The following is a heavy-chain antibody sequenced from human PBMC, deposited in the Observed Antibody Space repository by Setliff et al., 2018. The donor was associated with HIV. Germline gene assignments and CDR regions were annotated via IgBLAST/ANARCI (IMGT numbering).Heavy chain of an antibody. CDR1: GDSFSGSY. Sequence: LSLTCAVYGDSFSGSYWSWIRQSPGTGLEWIGEVNHNGGTNYNPSLKSRVVVSVDRSKNQFSLKLISVTAADTAVYYCTRKKTGQFGAFNMWGRGTLGTVSS. J-gene: IGHJ3*02. V-gene: IGHV4-34*01. D-gene: IGHD7-27*01. CDR3: TRKKTGQFGAFNM. CDR2: VNHNGGT.